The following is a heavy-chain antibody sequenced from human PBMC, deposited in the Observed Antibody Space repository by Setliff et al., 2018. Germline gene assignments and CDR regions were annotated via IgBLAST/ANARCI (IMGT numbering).Heavy chain of an antibody. D-gene: IGHD6-19*01. CDR2: INTNSGDT. J-gene: IGHJ4*02. CDR3: ARSPPNRGSGSGWYGDF. CDR1: PYSFSGYY. V-gene: IGHV1-2*02. Sequence: ASVKVSCKTSPYSFSGYYIHWVRQAPGQGLEWMGWINTNSGDTRYAQKFQGRVTLTTDTPTSTAYMELRSLRSDDTAVYYCARSPPNRGSGSGWYGDFWGQGTLVTVSS.